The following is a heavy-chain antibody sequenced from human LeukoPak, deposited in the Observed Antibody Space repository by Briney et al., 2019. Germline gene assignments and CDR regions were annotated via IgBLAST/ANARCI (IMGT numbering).Heavy chain of an antibody. D-gene: IGHD7-27*01. CDR3: ARGLGILGASAFDI. CDR2: ISSTGSTI. Sequence: GESLRLSCAASEFTFSSYSMNWVRQAPGKGLEWVSYISSTGSTIYYADSVKGRFTISRDNAKNSLYLQMNSLRAEDTAVYYCARGLGILGASAFDIWGQGTMVTVSS. V-gene: IGHV3-48*01. J-gene: IGHJ3*02. CDR1: EFTFSSYS.